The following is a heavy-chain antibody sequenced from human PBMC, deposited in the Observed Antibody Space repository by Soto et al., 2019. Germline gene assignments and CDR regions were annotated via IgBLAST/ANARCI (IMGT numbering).Heavy chain of an antibody. CDR3: ARDLSWGSNWYYYMDV. V-gene: IGHV3-48*01. D-gene: IGHD7-27*01. CDR1: GFILSDCA. J-gene: IGHJ6*03. Sequence: EVQLVESGGGLVQPGGSLRLSCATSGFILSDCAMNWVRQAPAKGLEWVSYISSSSSGIDYADSVKGRFTVSRDNARNSLYLQTSSLRAEDTAVYYCARDLSWGSNWYYYMDVWGKGTTVTVSS. CDR2: ISSSSSGI.